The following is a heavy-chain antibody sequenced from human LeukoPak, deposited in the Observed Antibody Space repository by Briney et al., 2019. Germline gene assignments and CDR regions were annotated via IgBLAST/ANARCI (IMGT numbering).Heavy chain of an antibody. D-gene: IGHD4-17*01. V-gene: IGHV4-34*01. CDR1: GGSFSGYY. J-gene: IGHJ6*02. CDR2: INHSGST. CDR3: AVRWDRTTVTPSYYYGMDV. Sequence: PSETLSLTCAVYGGSFSGYYWSWIRQPPGKGLEWIGEINHSGSTNYNPSLKSRVTISVDTSKNQFSLQLSSVAAADTAVYYCAVRWDRTTVTPSYYYGMDVWGQGTTVTVSS.